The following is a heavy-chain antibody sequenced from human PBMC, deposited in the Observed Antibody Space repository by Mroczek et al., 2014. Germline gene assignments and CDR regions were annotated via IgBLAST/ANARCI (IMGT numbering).Heavy chain of an antibody. CDR3: ARDSLIGGIGMDV. CDR2: IYYSGST. V-gene: IGHV4-31*03. Sequence: QVQLQQWGPGLVKPSQTLSLTCTVSGGSISSGGYYWSWIRQHPGKGLEWIGYIYYSGSTYYNPSLKSRVTISVDTSKNQFSLKLSSVTAADTAVYYCARDSLIGGIGMDVWGQGTTVTVSS. CDR1: GGSISSGGYY. J-gene: IGHJ6*02. D-gene: IGHD3-16*01.